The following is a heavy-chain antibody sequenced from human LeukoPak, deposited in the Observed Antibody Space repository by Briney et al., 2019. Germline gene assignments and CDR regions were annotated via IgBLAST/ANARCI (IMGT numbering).Heavy chain of an antibody. V-gene: IGHV3-48*04. CDR2: ISSSSSTI. Sequence: QPGGSLRLSCAASGFTFSSYSMNWVRQAPGKGLEWVLYISSSSSTIYYAASVKGRFTISRDNAKNSLYPQMNSLRAEDTAVYYCARVGYQLLHYYYYYMDVWGKGTTVTVSS. J-gene: IGHJ6*03. CDR1: GFTFSSYS. D-gene: IGHD2-2*01. CDR3: ARVGYQLLHYYYYYMDV.